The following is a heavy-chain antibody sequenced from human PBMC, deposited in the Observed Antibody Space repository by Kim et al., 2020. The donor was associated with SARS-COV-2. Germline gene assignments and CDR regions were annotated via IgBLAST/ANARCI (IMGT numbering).Heavy chain of an antibody. J-gene: IGHJ6*02. Sequence: GGSLRLSCAASEFTFKSFRMAWVRQAPGKGLEWVASINQEGVQRKYLESVKGRFSVSRDDNKNSLFLQMDTLGAEDTALYYCARARKVTSGSYAYFALDLWGQGTTVTVSS. D-gene: IGHD3-16*01. CDR3: ARARKVTSGSYAYFALDL. V-gene: IGHV3-7*01. CDR1: EFTFKSFR. CDR2: INQEGVQR.